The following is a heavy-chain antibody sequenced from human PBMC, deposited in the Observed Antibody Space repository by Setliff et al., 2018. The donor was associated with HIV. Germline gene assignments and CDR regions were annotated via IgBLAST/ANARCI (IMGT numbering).Heavy chain of an antibody. J-gene: IGHJ4*02. CDR3: ARDRTYYDILTGYYGLDY. CDR2: ISYVGNNK. Sequence: GGSLRLSCAASGFTFSSYAMHWVRQAPGKGLEWVAIISYVGNNKYYADSVKGRFTISRDNSKKTLYLQMNSLRAEDTAVYYCARDRTYYDILTGYYGLDYWGQGTLVTVSS. V-gene: IGHV3-30*01. CDR1: GFTFSSYA. D-gene: IGHD3-9*01.